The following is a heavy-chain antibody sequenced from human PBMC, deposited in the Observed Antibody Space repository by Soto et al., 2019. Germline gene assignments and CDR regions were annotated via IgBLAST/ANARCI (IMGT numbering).Heavy chain of an antibody. CDR1: GYSFTSYW. J-gene: IGHJ5*02. CDR2: IYPGDSDT. V-gene: IGHV5-51*01. CDR3: ARGGDKYYDFWSGYYTTHNWFDP. Sequence: RGESLKISCKGSGYSFTSYWIGWVRQMPGKGLEWMGIIYPGDSDTRYSPSFQGQVTISADKSISTAYLQWSSLKASDTAMYYCARGGDKYYDFWSGYYTTHNWFDPWGQGTLVTVSS. D-gene: IGHD3-3*01.